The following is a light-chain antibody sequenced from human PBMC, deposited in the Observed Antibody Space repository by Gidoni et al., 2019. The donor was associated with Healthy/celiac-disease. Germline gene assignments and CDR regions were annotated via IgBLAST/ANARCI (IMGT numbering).Light chain of an antibody. Sequence: EIVMTQSPATLPVSRGESATLSCRASQSISSNLAWYQQQPGQAPRLLIYGSSTRATGIPPRFSGSGSGREFTLTISSLQSEDVAVDYCQQYNNWPPHTFGQGTKLEIK. V-gene: IGKV3-15*01. J-gene: IGKJ2*01. CDR3: QQYNNWPPHT. CDR1: QSISSN. CDR2: GSS.